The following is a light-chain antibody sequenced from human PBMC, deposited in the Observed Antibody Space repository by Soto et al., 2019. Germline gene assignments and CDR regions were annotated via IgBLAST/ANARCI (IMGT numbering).Light chain of an antibody. Sequence: DIVMTQTPLSLSVTPGQPASISCRSNQSLVYSDGIAYFSWFQQRPGRSPRRLIYKVSNRDSGVPARFSGSGSGTDFALKISRVEADDVGVYYCMQATHWPITFGQGTRLEIK. V-gene: IGKV2-30*01. J-gene: IGKJ5*01. CDR1: QSLVYSDGIAY. CDR2: KVS. CDR3: MQATHWPIT.